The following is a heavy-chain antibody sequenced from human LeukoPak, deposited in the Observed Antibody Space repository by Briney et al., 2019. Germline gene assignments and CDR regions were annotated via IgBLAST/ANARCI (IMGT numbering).Heavy chain of an antibody. D-gene: IGHD2/OR15-2a*01. V-gene: IGHV3-23*01. J-gene: IGHJ4*02. CDR1: GFTFSSHT. CDR2: ISATGFTT. Sequence: GGSLRLSCAASGFTFSSHTMSWVRQAPGKGLGWISVISATGFTTYHTDSVKGRFTISKDNAKNTVYLQMNSLRAEDTAVYYCVSFYETYWGRGTLVTVSS. CDR3: VSFYETY.